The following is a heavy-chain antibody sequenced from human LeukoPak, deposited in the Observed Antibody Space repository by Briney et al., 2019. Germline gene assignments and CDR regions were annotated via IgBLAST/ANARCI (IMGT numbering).Heavy chain of an antibody. V-gene: IGHV1-69*06. CDR1: GYTFTGYY. CDR3: ARDNINWFDP. Sequence: ASVKVSCKASGYTFTGYYMHWVRQAPGQGLEWMGGIIPIFGTANYAQKFQGRVTITADKSTSTAYMELSSLRSEDTAVYYCARDNINWFDPWGQGTLVTVSS. CDR2: IIPIFGTA. J-gene: IGHJ5*02.